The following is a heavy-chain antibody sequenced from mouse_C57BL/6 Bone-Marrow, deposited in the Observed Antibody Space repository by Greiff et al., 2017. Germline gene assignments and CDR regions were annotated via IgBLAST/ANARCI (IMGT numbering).Heavy chain of an antibody. V-gene: IGHV1-64*01. CDR1: GYTFTSYW. Sequence: QVQLQQPGAELVKPGASVTLSCKASGYTFTSYWMHWVKQRPGQGLELIGMIHPNSGSTNYNEKFKSKATLTVDKSSSTAYMQLSSLTSEDSAVYYCAIYDGNLAWFAYWGQGTLVTVSA. CDR3: AIYDGNLAWFAY. CDR2: IHPNSGST. J-gene: IGHJ3*01. D-gene: IGHD2-1*01.